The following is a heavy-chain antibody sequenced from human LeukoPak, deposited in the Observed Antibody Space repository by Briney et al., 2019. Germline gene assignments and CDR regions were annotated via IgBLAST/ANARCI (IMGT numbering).Heavy chain of an antibody. D-gene: IGHD6-6*01. Sequence: PGGSLRLSCAASGVLFSNYWMSWVRQAPGKGLEWVANIKPDGTEKYYVDSLKGRFTISRDNAKNSLYLQMNSLRVEDTAVYYCARGGNSSWDYWGQGALVTVSS. CDR2: IKPDGTEK. CDR3: ARGGNSSWDY. V-gene: IGHV3-7*01. J-gene: IGHJ4*02. CDR1: GVLFSNYW.